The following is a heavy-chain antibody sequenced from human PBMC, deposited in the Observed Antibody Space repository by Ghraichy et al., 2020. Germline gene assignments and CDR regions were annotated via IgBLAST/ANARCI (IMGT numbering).Heavy chain of an antibody. CDR1: GFTFSDHA. V-gene: IGHV3-23*01. J-gene: IGHJ4*02. Sequence: LSLTCAASGFTFSDHAMSWVRQAPGKGLEWVLSISATGTNTYSADSVKGRLSISRDNSRNTVFLHMNFLTADDTAVYYCALNHLLGSSGYTFDQWGQGALVIVSA. D-gene: IGHD3-22*01. CDR2: ISATGTNT. CDR3: ALNHLLGSSGYTFDQ.